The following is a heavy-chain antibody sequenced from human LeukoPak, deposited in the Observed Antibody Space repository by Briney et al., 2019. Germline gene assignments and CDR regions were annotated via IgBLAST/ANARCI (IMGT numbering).Heavy chain of an antibody. CDR3: ARDNSVGDYAWWFDP. Sequence: SVKVSCKASGGTFSNYAISWVRQAPGQGLEWMGGIIPIFDTANYAQNFQGRVTITADESMTTAYMELSSLRSEDTAVYYCARDNSVGDYAWWFDPWGQGTLVTVSS. D-gene: IGHD1-26*01. CDR2: IIPIFDTA. J-gene: IGHJ5*02. V-gene: IGHV1-69*13. CDR1: GGTFSNYA.